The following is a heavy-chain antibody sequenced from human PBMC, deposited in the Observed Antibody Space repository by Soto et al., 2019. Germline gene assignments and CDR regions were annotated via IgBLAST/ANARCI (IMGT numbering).Heavy chain of an antibody. D-gene: IGHD4-4*01. Sequence: GGSLRLSCPASGSTFPNYPMHWVRRAPDKGLEWVAVISHDGVTKNSADSVKGRFTISRDNSRNTLYLQMNSLRIEDTAMYYCVRGGYSSSWERLDPWGQGTLVTVSS. CDR3: VRGGYSSSWERLDP. CDR1: GSTFPNYP. V-gene: IGHV3-30-3*01. J-gene: IGHJ5*02. CDR2: ISHDGVTK.